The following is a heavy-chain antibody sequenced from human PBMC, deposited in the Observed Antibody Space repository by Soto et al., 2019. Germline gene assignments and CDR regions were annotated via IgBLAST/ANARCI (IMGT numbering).Heavy chain of an antibody. V-gene: IGHV1-18*01. D-gene: IGHD5-18*01. CDR1: GGTFSSYG. CDR2: INAGNGNT. CDR3: GREVAGYSYGPRLPYGMDV. Sequence: ASVKVSCKASGGTFSSYGISWVRQAPGQGLEWMGGINAGNGNTKYAQKFQGRFTITRDKSKNTLYLQMNSLRAEDTAVYYCGREVAGYSYGPRLPYGMDVWGQGTTVTVSS. J-gene: IGHJ6*02.